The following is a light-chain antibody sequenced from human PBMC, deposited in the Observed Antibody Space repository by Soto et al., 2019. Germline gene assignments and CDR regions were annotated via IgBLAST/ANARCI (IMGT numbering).Light chain of an antibody. CDR1: SSDVGSSNL. CDR2: EGS. V-gene: IGLV2-23*01. CDR3: CSFARSSTSYV. Sequence: QSVLTQPASVSGSPGQSITISCTGTSSDVGSSNLVSWYQQHPGKAPKLIIYEGSRRPSGVSGRFSGSMSGNTASLTISGLQAEDEADYYCCSFARSSTSYVFRTGTKLTVL. J-gene: IGLJ1*01.